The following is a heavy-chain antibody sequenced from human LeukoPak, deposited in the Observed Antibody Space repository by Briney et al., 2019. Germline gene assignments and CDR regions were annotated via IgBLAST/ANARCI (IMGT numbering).Heavy chain of an antibody. CDR1: VLSFSIYG. Sequence: GGSLRLSCAASVLSFSIYGMQWVRQAPGKGLEWVAVISYDGSNKYYADSVKGRFTISRDDSMNTVHLQMNSLRTEDTAVYYCAKDHGYTSSWVFNWFAPWGQGALVTVSS. CDR3: AKDHGYTSSWVFNWFAP. CDR2: ISYDGSNK. J-gene: IGHJ5*02. D-gene: IGHD6-13*01. V-gene: IGHV3-30*18.